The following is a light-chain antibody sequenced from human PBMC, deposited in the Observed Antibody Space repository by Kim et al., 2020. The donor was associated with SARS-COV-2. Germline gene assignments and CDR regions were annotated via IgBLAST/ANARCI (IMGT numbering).Light chain of an antibody. CDR2: DVS. CDR3: QQYATSPPYT. V-gene: IGKV3-20*01. CDR1: QTVSSGK. J-gene: IGKJ2*01. Sequence: SHGEEAPLSCRASQTVSSGKLAWYQQRPGQAPRLLVHDVSNRATGIPDRFSGSGSGTDFSLTISRVEPEDFAVYFCQQYATSPPYTFGQGTKLEI.